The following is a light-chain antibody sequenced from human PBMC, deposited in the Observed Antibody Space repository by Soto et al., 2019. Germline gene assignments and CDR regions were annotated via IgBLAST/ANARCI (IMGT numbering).Light chain of an antibody. CDR1: QSVSGY. V-gene: IGKV3-11*01. CDR2: DAS. J-gene: IGKJ4*01. CDR3: QQRSNWPYLT. Sequence: EIFLTQSPDTLSLSAGERATLSCRASQSVSGYLGWYQQKPGQAPRLLIYDASNRAYGVPARFRGSGSGTNFTLTIASLEPEDFGVYYCQQRSNWPYLTFGGGTRV.